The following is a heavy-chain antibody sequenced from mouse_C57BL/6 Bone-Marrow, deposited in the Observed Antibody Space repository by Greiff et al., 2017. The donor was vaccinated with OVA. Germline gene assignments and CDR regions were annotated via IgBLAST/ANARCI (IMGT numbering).Heavy chain of an antibody. CDR1: GFSLTSYG. D-gene: IGHD2-4*01. J-gene: IGHJ3*01. CDR2: IWSGGST. Sequence: VQVVESGPGLVQPSQSLSITCTVSGFSLTSYGVHWVRQSPGKGLEWLGVIWSGGSTDYNAAFISRLSISKDNSKSQVFFKMNSLQADDTAIYYCARNSYYDPFAYWGQGTLVTVSA. V-gene: IGHV2-2*01. CDR3: ARNSYYDPFAY.